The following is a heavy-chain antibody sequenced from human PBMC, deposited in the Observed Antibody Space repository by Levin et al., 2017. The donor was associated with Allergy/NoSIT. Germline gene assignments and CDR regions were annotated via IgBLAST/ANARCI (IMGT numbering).Heavy chain of an antibody. CDR2: ISSSGDYI. D-gene: IGHD5-12*01. J-gene: IGHJ4*02. V-gene: IGHV3-21*01. CDR3: ARRVNSGYDCDY. CDR1: GFTFSSYS. Sequence: GGSLRLSCAASGFTFSSYSMSWVRQAPGKGLEWVSSISSSGDYIYYAESMKGRFTISRDNAKNSLYLQMNSLRVDDTAVYYCARRVNSGYDCDYWGQGTLVTVSS.